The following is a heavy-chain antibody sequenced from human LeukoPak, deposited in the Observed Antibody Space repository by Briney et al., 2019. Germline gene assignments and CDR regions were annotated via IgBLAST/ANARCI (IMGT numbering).Heavy chain of an antibody. D-gene: IGHD6-19*01. CDR1: GGSISSSPYY. J-gene: IGHJ4*02. CDR3: ARHASVDGNWPRPLDY. Sequence: SETLSLTCTVSGGSISSSPYYWGWIRQPPGKGLEWIGNIYYSGNTYYNPSLKTRVTISVDTSKNQFSLKLTSVTAADTAVYYCARHASVDGNWPRPLDYWGQGSLVTVSS. V-gene: IGHV4-39*01. CDR2: IYYSGNT.